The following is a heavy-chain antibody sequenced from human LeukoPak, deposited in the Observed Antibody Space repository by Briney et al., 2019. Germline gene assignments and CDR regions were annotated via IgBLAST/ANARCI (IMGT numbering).Heavy chain of an antibody. V-gene: IGHV3-48*04. Sequence: GGSLRLSCAASGFTFSSYAMSWVRQAPGKGLEWVSYISSSSSTIYYADSVKGRFTISRDNAKNSLYLQMNSLRAEDTAVYYCARDLIAVALYYYYGMDVWGQGTTVTVSS. J-gene: IGHJ6*02. CDR1: GFTFSSYA. D-gene: IGHD6-19*01. CDR3: ARDLIAVALYYYYGMDV. CDR2: ISSSSSTI.